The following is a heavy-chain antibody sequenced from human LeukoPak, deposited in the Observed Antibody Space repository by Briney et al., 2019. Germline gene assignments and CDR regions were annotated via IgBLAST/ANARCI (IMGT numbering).Heavy chain of an antibody. J-gene: IGHJ4*02. V-gene: IGHV3-21*01. CDR2: ISTSSSNT. D-gene: IGHD1-26*01. CDR1: GFTFSSYN. Sequence: PGGSLRLSCAASGFTFSSYNMNWVRQAPGKGLEWVSSISTSSSNTYYADSVKGRFTISRDNAKNSLYLQMNSLRAEDTAVYYCARGYSGIYSFDYWGQGTLVTLSS. CDR3: ARGYSGIYSFDY.